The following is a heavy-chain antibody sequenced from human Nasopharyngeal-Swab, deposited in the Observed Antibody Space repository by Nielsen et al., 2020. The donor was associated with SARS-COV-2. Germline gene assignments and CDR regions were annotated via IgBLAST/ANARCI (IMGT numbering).Heavy chain of an antibody. Sequence: WIRQPPGKGLEWVGLISYDGANKHYAGSVKGRISISRNNSNNTLYLEMNTLRPEDTAIYYCARVSSKRCTFDYWGQGALVTVSS. J-gene: IGHJ4*02. CDR3: ARVSSKRCTFDY. D-gene: IGHD3-10*01. CDR2: ISYDGANK. V-gene: IGHV3-30-3*01.